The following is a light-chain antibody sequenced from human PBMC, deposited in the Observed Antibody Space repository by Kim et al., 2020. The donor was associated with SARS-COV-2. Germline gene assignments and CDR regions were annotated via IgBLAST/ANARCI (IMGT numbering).Light chain of an antibody. CDR1: SRRSYY. J-gene: IGLJ3*02. CDR3: NCRDSSGNSWV. Sequence: AFGQTCSITCQGDSRRSYYASWYQQKPGQAPVLFIYGKSGRPSGIPDRFSGFTSGNTASLTITGAQAEDEADYYCNCRDSSGNSWVFGGGTQLTVL. CDR2: GKS. V-gene: IGLV3-19*01.